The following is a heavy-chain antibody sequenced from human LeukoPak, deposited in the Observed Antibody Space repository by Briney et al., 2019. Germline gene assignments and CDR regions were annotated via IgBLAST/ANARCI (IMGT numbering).Heavy chain of an antibody. V-gene: IGHV1-46*01. CDR3: ARDSRGAKGYCSSTSCRGYFDY. J-gene: IGHJ4*02. CDR2: INPSGGCT. D-gene: IGHD2-2*01. Sequence: ASVRVSCKASGYTFTSYYMHWVRQAPGQGLEWMGIINPSGGCTSYAQKFQGRVTMTRDMSTSTVYMELSSLRSEDTAVYYCARDSRGAKGYCSSTSCRGYFDYWGQGTLVTVSS. CDR1: GYTFTSYY.